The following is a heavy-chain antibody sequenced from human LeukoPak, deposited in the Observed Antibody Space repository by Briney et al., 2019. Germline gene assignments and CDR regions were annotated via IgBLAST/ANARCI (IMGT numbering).Heavy chain of an antibody. D-gene: IGHD6-13*01. CDR1: GVSSSSSY. CDR3: ASRPYSSSWYARDYYYYGMDV. CDR2: IFYTGDS. Sequence: SETLSLTCTVSGVSSSSSYWSWIRQPPGKGLEWIGYIFYTGDSNHNPSFKSRVSISLDTSKDQISLKLSSVTAADTAVYYCASRPYSSSWYARDYYYYGMDVWGQGTTVTVSS. J-gene: IGHJ6*02. V-gene: IGHV4-59*08.